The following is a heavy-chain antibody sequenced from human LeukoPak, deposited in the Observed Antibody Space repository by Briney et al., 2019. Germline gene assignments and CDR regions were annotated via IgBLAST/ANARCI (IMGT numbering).Heavy chain of an antibody. D-gene: IGHD5-24*01. Sequence: PSETLSLTCAVYGGSFSGYYWSWIRQPPGKGPEWIGEINHSGSTNYNPPLKSRVTISVDTSKNQFSLKLSSVTAADTAVYYCARGKMATKRRYFDYWGQGTLVTVSS. V-gene: IGHV4-34*01. CDR3: ARGKMATKRRYFDY. J-gene: IGHJ4*02. CDR2: INHSGST. CDR1: GGSFSGYY.